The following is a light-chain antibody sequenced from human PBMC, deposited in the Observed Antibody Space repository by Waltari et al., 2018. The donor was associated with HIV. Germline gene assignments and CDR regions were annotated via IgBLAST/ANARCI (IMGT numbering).Light chain of an antibody. CDR1: YGSRGY. J-gene: IGKJ3*01. CDR2: VAA. Sequence: DIQLTQSPSFLSASVVDRVTITCPESYGSRGYLAMYQENTGKAPKFLIHVAATLQSEVPSRSSGSRPSIEVTLSFSSLQPKDFATYYCQQLNSYPLFPLGPGTKVDI. CDR3: QQLNSYPLFP. V-gene: IGKV1-9*01.